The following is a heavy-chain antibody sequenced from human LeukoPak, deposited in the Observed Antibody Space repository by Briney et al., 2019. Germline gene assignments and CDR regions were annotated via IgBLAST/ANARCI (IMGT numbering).Heavy chain of an antibody. CDR3: ARGVRIAVAGYIDY. V-gene: IGHV3-20*04. CDR2: INWNGGST. J-gene: IGHJ4*02. Sequence: GGSLRLSCAASGFTFDDYGMSWVRQAPGKGLEWVSGINWNGGSTGYADSVKGRFTISRDNSKNTLYLQMNSLRAEDTAVYYCARGVRIAVAGYIDYWGQGTLVTVSS. CDR1: GFTFDDYG. D-gene: IGHD6-19*01.